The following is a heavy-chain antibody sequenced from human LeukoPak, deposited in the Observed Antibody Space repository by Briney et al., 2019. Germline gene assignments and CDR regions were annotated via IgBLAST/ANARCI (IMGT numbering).Heavy chain of an antibody. CDR2: ISYEGDNE. V-gene: IGHV3-30-3*01. Sequence: GGSLRLSCAASGFTFSNFAMHWVRQAPGKGLEWVAVISYEGDNEYYADSVKGQFTISRDNSKDRLYLQMNSLRPEDTAMYYCARVRGGRSWYYYGMGVWGRGTTVTVSS. CDR1: GFTFSNFA. D-gene: IGHD3-16*01. J-gene: IGHJ6*02. CDR3: ARVRGGRSWYYYGMGV.